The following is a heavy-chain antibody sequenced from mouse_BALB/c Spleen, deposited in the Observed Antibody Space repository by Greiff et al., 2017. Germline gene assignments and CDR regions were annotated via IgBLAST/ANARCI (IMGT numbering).Heavy chain of an antibody. D-gene: IGHD2-2*01. V-gene: IGHV5-6-2*01. Sequence: VKLVESGGGLVKLGGSLKLSCAASGFTFSSYYMSWVRQTPEKRLELVAAINSNGGSTYYPDTVKGRFTISRDNAKNTLYLQMSSLKSEDTALYYCARSLLWLRDYAMDYWGQGTSVTVSS. CDR3: ARSLLWLRDYAMDY. CDR2: INSNGGST. CDR1: GFTFSSYY. J-gene: IGHJ4*01.